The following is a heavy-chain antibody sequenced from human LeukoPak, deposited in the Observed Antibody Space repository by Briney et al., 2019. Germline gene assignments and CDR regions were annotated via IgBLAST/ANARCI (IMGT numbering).Heavy chain of an antibody. J-gene: IGHJ4*02. CDR1: GGSVSRTNW. Sequence: SETLSLTWVVSGGSVSRTNWCTWIRQPPGKGLEWIGEGHLDGRTHFNPSLKSRLTMSLDLSENHVSLRLTSVAAADTAGYYCAREGGFYRPLDYSGQGTLVSVSS. CDR2: GHLDGRT. V-gene: IGHV4-4*02. CDR3: AREGGFYRPLDY. D-gene: IGHD6-25*01.